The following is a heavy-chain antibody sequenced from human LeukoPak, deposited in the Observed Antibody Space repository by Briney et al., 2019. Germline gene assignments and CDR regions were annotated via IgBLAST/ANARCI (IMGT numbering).Heavy chain of an antibody. CDR1: GGTFSSYA. CDR2: IIPIFGTA. D-gene: IGHD2-21*02. CDR3: ARDPFYCGGDCYAFDI. V-gene: IGHV1-69*05. J-gene: IGHJ3*02. Sequence: GSSVKVSCKASGGTFSSYAISWVRRAPGQGLEWMGGIIPIFGTANYAQKFQGRVTITTDESTSTAYMELSSLRSEDTAVYYCARDPFYCGGDCYAFDIWGQGTMVTVSS.